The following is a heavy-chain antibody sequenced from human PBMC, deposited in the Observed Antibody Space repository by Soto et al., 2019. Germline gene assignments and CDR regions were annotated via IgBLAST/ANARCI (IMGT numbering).Heavy chain of an antibody. CDR1: GYTFTSYG. V-gene: IGHV1-18*01. D-gene: IGHD2-2*01. J-gene: IGHJ4*02. Sequence: RASVKVSCKASGYTFTSYGISWVRQAPGQGLEWMGWISAYNGNTNYAQKLQGRVTMTTDTSTSTAYMELRSLRSDDTAVYYCARAAGIVVVPAATDYWGQGTLVTVSS. CDR3: ARAAGIVVVPAATDY. CDR2: ISAYNGNT.